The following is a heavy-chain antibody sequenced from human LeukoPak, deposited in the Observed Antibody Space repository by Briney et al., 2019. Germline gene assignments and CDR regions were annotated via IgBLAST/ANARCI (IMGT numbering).Heavy chain of an antibody. J-gene: IGHJ4*02. CDR2: IYYSGST. Sequence: PSETLSLTCTVSGGSISSYYWSWIRQPPGKGLEWIGYIYYSGSTNYNPSLKSRVTISVDTSKNQFSLKLSSVTAADTAVYYCARRGLYSSGYYYYWGQGTLVTVSS. CDR1: GGSISSYY. CDR3: ARRGLYSSGYYYY. V-gene: IGHV4-59*12. D-gene: IGHD3-22*01.